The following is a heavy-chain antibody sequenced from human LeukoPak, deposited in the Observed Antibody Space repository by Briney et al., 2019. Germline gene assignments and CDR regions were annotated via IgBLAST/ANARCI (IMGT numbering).Heavy chain of an antibody. D-gene: IGHD6-19*01. J-gene: IGHJ5*02. CDR3: ARLAVAGP. V-gene: IGHV4-39*01. CDR2: IYYSGST. CDR1: GGSISSSSYY. Sequence: KTSETLSLTCTVSGGSISSSSYYWGWIRQPPGKWLEWIGSIYYSGSTYYNPSLKSRVTISVDTSKNQFSLKLSSVTAADTAVYYCARLAVAGPWGQGTLVTVSS.